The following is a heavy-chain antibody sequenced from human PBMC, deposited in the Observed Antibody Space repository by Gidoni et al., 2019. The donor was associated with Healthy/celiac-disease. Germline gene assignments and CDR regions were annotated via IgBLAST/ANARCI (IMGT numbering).Heavy chain of an antibody. CDR2: IRSKANSYAT. Sequence: EVQLVESGGGLVQPGGSLKLSCAASGFTFSGSAMHWVRQASGKGLEWVGRIRSKANSYATAYAASVKGRFTISRDDSKNTAYLQMNSLKTEDTAVYYCTLWVAAAGTAYWGQGTLVTVSS. CDR1: GFTFSGSA. V-gene: IGHV3-73*02. D-gene: IGHD6-13*01. CDR3: TLWVAAAGTAY. J-gene: IGHJ4*02.